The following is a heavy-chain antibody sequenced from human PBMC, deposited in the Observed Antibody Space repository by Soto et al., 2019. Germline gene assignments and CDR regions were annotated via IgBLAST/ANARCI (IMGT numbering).Heavy chain of an antibody. CDR2: INAGNGNT. D-gene: IGHD2-8*01. CDR3: ARSDGVLIVYAIFDY. V-gene: IGHV1-3*01. J-gene: IGHJ4*02. CDR1: GYTFTSYA. Sequence: ASVKVSCKASGYTFTSYAMHWVRQAPGQRLEWMGWINAGNGNTKYSQKFQGRVTITRDTSASTAYMELSSLRSEDTAVYYCARSDGVLIVYAIFDYWGQGTLVTVSS.